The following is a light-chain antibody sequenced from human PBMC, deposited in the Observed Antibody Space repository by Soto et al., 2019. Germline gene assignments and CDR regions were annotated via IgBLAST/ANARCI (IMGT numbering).Light chain of an antibody. CDR3: SSYTSSSTLVV. Sequence: QSVLTQPASVSGSPGQSITISCTGTSSDIGDYNYVSWYQQHPGKAPKLVIYEVSNRPSGVSIRFSGSKSGNTASLTISGLQAEDEADYYCSSYTSSSTLVVFGGGTKLTVL. V-gene: IGLV2-14*01. CDR1: SSDIGDYNY. CDR2: EVS. J-gene: IGLJ2*01.